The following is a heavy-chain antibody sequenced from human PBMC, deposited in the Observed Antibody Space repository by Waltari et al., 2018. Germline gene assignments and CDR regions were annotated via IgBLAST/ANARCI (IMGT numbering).Heavy chain of an antibody. J-gene: IGHJ3*02. V-gene: IGHV1-69*02. CDR2: IIPILGIA. CDR3: ARYCSGGSCYDAFDI. D-gene: IGHD2-15*01. CDR1: GGTFSSYT. Sequence: QVQLVQSGAEVKKPGSSVKVPCKASGGTFSSYTISWVRQAPGQGLEWMGRIIPILGIANYAQKFQGRVTITADKSTSTAYMELSSLRSEDTAVYYCARYCSGGSCYDAFDIWGQGTMVTVSS.